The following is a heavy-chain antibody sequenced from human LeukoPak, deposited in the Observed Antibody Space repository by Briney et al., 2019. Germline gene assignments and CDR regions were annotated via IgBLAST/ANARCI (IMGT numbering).Heavy chain of an antibody. J-gene: IGHJ5*02. V-gene: IGHV4-39*07. D-gene: IGHD3-9*01. CDR1: GGSMRSSNFY. CDR3: ARTHFDSLGWFDP. Sequence: KSSETLSLTCTVSGGSMRSSNFYWGWIRQPPGKGLEWIGNINYRGSTYYNPSVKSRVTLSVDVSKNRFSLNLTSVTAADTALYFCARTHFDSLGWFDPWGQGIQVIVSS. CDR2: INYRGST.